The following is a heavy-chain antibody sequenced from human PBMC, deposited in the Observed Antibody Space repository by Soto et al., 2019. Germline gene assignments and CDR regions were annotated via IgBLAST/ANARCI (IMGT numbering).Heavy chain of an antibody. CDR2: MNPNSGNT. V-gene: IGHV1-8*01. D-gene: IGHD1-26*01. Sequence: QEQLVQSGAEVKKPGASVKVSCKASGYTFSSYDITWVRQATGQGLAWMGWMNPNSGNTGYAQKFQGRLTMTRNTSIGTAYMQLSSLRSEDTAVYYCASERWEDAFDIWGQGTMVTVSS. CDR3: ASERWEDAFDI. J-gene: IGHJ3*02. CDR1: GYTFSSYD.